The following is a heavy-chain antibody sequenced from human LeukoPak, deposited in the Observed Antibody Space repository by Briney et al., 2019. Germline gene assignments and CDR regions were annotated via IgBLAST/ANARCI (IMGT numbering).Heavy chain of an antibody. CDR3: AKVLVAATHYLDY. Sequence: GASVKVSCKASGGTFSSYAISWVRQAPGQGLEWMGGIIPIFGTANYAQKFQGRVTITADESTSTAYMEVSSLRSDDTAVYYCAKVLVAATHYLDYWGQGTLVTVSS. CDR2: IIPIFGTA. J-gene: IGHJ4*02. CDR1: GGTFSSYA. V-gene: IGHV1-69*13. D-gene: IGHD2-15*01.